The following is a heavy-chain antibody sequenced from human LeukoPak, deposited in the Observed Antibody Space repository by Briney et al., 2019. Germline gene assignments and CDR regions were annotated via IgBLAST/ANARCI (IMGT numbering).Heavy chain of an antibody. CDR3: ARVLGYCSSTSCYDYYGMDV. CDR2: IYTSGST. Sequence: SETLSLTCTVSGGSISSYYGSWIRPPAGKGLEWIGRIYTSGSTNYNPSLKSRVTMSVDTSKNQFSLKLSSVTAADTAVYYCARVLGYCSSTSCYDYYGMDVWGQGTTVTVSS. V-gene: IGHV4-4*07. D-gene: IGHD2-2*01. J-gene: IGHJ6*02. CDR1: GGSISSYY.